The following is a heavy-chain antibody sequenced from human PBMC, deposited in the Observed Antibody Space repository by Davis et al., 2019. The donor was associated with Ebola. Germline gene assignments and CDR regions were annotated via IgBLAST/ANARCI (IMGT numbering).Heavy chain of an antibody. CDR2: IYTGDSDT. Sequence: GESLKISCKGSDNTFTNYWIGWVRQMPGKGLEWMGIIYTGDSDTRYSPSFRGQVTISADKSTRTAYLQWGRLKASDTAMYYCVSLRRTITGMDDGFDVWGQGTMVTVSS. CDR3: VSLRRTITGMDDGFDV. D-gene: IGHD1-20*01. V-gene: IGHV5-51*01. CDR1: DNTFTNYW. J-gene: IGHJ3*01.